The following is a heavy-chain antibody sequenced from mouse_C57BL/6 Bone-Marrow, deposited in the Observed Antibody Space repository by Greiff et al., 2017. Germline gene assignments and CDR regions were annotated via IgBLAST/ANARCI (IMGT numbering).Heavy chain of an antibody. J-gene: IGHJ3*01. V-gene: IGHV10-3*01. CDR2: IRRKSSNYAT. CDR1: GFTFNTYA. D-gene: IGHD2-1*01. CDR3: VRAEGNSWFAY. Sequence: EVKLQESGGGLVQPKGSLKLSCAASGFTFNTYAMHWVRQAPGKGLEWVARIRRKSSNYATYYADSVKDRFTISKDDSQSMLYLQMNNMKTEGTAVYSCVRAEGNSWFAYWGQGTLVTVSA.